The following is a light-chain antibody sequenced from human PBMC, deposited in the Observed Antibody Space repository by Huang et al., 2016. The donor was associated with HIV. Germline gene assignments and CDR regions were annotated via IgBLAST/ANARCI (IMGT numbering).Light chain of an antibody. CDR1: QSFSNS. Sequence: EIVLTQSPATLSLSPGERATLACRASQSFSNSLAWFQQKPGQAPSVLIYDASNRATGISARFSASWSGTDFTLTISSLEPEDFAVCYCQQRSNWPRTFGQGTKVEIK. V-gene: IGKV3-11*01. CDR3: QQRSNWPRT. CDR2: DAS. J-gene: IGKJ1*01.